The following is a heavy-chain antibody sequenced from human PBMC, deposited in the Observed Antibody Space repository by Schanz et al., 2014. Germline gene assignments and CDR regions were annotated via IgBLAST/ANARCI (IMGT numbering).Heavy chain of an antibody. V-gene: IGHV3-66*01. Sequence: EVQLVESGGGLVQPGGSLRLSCAASGYTFSDHFMDWVRQAPGKGLEWVSVIYGGGITYYADSVKGRFTISRDSSRNTLYLQMNSLRAEDTAVYYCASLYDREYFDYWGQGTLVTVSS. CDR2: IYGGGIT. CDR3: ASLYDREYFDY. J-gene: IGHJ4*02. CDR1: GYTFSDHF. D-gene: IGHD2-8*01.